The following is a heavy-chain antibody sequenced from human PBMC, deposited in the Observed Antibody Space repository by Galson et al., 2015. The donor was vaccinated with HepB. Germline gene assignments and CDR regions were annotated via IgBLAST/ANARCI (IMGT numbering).Heavy chain of an antibody. Sequence: SLRLSCAASGFTFSIYWMTWVRQAPGKGLEWVANINQDGNKRYYVDSVKGRFTISRDNAKNSVYLQMNSLRADDTAVYYCARDERGGYFDYWGQGSLLTVSS. CDR3: ARDERGGYFDY. V-gene: IGHV3-7*01. D-gene: IGHD1-1*01. CDR2: INQDGNKR. CDR1: GFTFSIYW. J-gene: IGHJ4*02.